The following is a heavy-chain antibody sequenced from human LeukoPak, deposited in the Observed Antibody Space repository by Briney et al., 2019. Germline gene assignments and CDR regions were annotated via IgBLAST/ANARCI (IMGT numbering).Heavy chain of an antibody. CDR2: ISSGATTM. J-gene: IGHJ4*02. Sequence: GRSLRLSYVASGFPFSKYSMNWVRQAAGKGLGWIAYISSGATTMYYADSVKGRFTISREHAKNSLFLQMNSLRAEDTAVSYCALLAVASDFDYWGQGALVTVSS. CDR3: ALLAVASDFDY. D-gene: IGHD6-19*01. CDR1: GFPFSKYS. V-gene: IGHV3-48*04.